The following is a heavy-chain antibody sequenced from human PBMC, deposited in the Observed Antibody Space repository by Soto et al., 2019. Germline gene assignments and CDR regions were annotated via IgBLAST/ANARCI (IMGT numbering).Heavy chain of an antibody. CDR3: ARDRSYGSGSYFPN. CDR1: GFTFSSYG. CDR2: IWYDGSNK. D-gene: IGHD3-10*01. Sequence: QVQLVESGGGVVQPGRSLRLSCAASGFTFSSYGMHWVRQAPGKGLEWVAVIWYDGSNKYYADYVKGRFTISRDNSKNTLYLQMNSLRAEDTAVYYCARDRSYGSGSYFPNWGQGPLVTVSS. V-gene: IGHV3-33*01. J-gene: IGHJ4*02.